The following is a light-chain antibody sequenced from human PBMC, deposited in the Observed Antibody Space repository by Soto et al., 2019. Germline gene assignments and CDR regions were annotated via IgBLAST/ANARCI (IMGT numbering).Light chain of an antibody. CDR2: GNS. J-gene: IGLJ3*02. Sequence: QSVLTQPPSVSGAPGQRVTISCTGSSINIGAGYNVHWYQQLPGTAPKLLIYGNSNRPSGVPDRFSGSKSGTSASLAITGLHAEDEADYYCQSYDSSLSGWVFGGGTKLTVL. CDR3: QSYDSSLSGWV. CDR1: SINIGAGYN. V-gene: IGLV1-40*01.